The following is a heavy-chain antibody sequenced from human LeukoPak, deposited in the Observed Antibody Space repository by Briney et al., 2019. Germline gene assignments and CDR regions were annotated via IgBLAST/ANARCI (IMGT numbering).Heavy chain of an antibody. CDR1: GFTFSNYE. D-gene: IGHD6-13*01. CDR3: ARERQGSNWDPFDH. V-gene: IGHV3-48*03. CDR2: ITSSGRTT. J-gene: IGHJ4*02. Sequence: GGSLRLSCAASGFTFSNYEMNWVRQAPGKGLEWLSYITSSGRTTDYADSVKGRFTISRDNAKNSLYLQLNSLRVEDTAVYYCARERQGSNWDPFDHWGQGTLVTVSS.